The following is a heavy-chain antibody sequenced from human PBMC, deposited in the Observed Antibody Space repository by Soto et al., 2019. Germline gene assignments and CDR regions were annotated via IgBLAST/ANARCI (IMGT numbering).Heavy chain of an antibody. CDR1: GYTFTSHW. CDR3: ARVNVAASGSLGYYFDY. CDR2: IYPGDSDT. J-gene: IGHJ4*02. V-gene: IGHV5-51*01. D-gene: IGHD6-13*01. Sequence: PGESLKISCKGSGYTFTSHWIGWVRQMPGKGLEWMGIIYPGDSDTRYSPSFQGQVTISADKSISTSYLQWSSLKASDTAMYYCARVNVAASGSLGYYFDYWGQGTLVTVSS.